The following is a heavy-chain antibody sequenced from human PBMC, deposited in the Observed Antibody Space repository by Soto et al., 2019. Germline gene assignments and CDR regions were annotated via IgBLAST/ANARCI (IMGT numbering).Heavy chain of an antibody. CDR2: IYSGGST. J-gene: IGHJ4*02. D-gene: IGHD3-10*01. CDR1: GFTVSSNY. V-gene: IGHV3-53*01. Sequence: PVGSLRLSCAASGFTVSSNYMSWVRQAPGKGLEWVSVIYSGGSTYYADSVKGRFTISRDNSKNTLYLQMNSLRAEDTAVYYCARVSHGSGSLDYWGQGTLVTVSS. CDR3: ARVSHGSGSLDY.